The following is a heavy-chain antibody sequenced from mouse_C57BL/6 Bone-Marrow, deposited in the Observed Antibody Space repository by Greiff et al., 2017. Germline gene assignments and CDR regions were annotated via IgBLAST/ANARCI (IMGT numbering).Heavy chain of an antibody. CDR1: GFTFSDYG. D-gene: IGHD1-1*01. V-gene: IGHV5-17*01. CDR3: AKDYGSSFDY. CDR2: ISSGSSTI. Sequence: EVQLVESGGGLVKPGGSMKLSCAASGFTFSDYGMHWVRQAPEKGLEWVAYISSGSSTIYYADTVKGRFTISRDNAKNTLFLQMTSLRSEDTAMYYCAKDYGSSFDYWGQGTTLTVSS. J-gene: IGHJ2*01.